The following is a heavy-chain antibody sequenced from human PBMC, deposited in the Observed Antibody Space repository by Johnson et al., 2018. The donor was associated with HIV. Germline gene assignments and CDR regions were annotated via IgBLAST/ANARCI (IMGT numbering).Heavy chain of an antibody. CDR1: GFTFNSYA. J-gene: IGHJ3*02. CDR3: TRDWGEDGYTYGAFDI. CDR2: ISYDGSNK. Sequence: QMLLVESGGGVVQPGRSLRLSCAASGFTFNSYALHWVRQAPGKGLEWVAIISYDGSNKYYADSVKGRFTVSRDHSKNTLNLQMNSLRPEDTGVYYCTRDWGEDGYTYGAFDIWGQGTMVTVSS. D-gene: IGHD5-24*01. V-gene: IGHV3-30-3*01.